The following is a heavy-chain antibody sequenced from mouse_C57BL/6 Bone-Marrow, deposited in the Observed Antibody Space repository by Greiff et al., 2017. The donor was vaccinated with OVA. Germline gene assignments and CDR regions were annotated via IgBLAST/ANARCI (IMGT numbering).Heavy chain of an antibody. V-gene: IGHV1-15*01. CDR2: IDPETGGT. D-gene: IGHD2-12*01. CDR1: GYTFTDYE. J-gene: IGHJ3*01. CDR3: TRLRQAWFAY. Sequence: QVQLQQSGAELVRPGASVTLSCNASGYTFTDYEMHWVKQTPVHGLEWIGAIDPETGGTDYNQKFKGKAILTADKSSSTAYMELRSLTSEDSAVYYCTRLRQAWFAYWGQGTLVTVSA.